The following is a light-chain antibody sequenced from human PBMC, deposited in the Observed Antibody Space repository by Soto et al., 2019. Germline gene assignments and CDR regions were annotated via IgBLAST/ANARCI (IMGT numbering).Light chain of an antibody. CDR1: SSDVGGYNY. V-gene: IGLV2-14*03. CDR3: ISFTSRHIYV. Sequence: QSALTQPASVSGSPGQSITISCTGTSSDVGGYNYVSWYQQHPGRAPKLIIYDVTNRPSGISNRFSGSKPGNTASLTISGLQTEDEADYYCISFTSRHIYVFGTGTKVTVL. J-gene: IGLJ1*01. CDR2: DVT.